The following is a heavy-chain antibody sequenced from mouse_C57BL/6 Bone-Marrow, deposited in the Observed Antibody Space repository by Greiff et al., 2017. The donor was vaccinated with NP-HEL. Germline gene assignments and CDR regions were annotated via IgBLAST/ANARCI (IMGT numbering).Heavy chain of an antibody. D-gene: IGHD1-1*01. J-gene: IGHJ4*01. CDR3: ARSITTVVATEYAMDY. V-gene: IGHV1-72*01. Sequence: VQLQQPGAELVKPGASVKLSCKASGYTFTSYWMHWVKQRPGRGLEWIGRIDPNSGGTKYNEKFKSKATLTVDKPSITAYMQLSSLTSEDSAVYYCARSITTVVATEYAMDYWGQGTSVTVSS. CDR2: IDPNSGGT. CDR1: GYTFTSYW.